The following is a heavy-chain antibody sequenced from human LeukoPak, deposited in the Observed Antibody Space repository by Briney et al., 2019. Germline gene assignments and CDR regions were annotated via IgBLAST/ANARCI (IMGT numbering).Heavy chain of an antibody. CDR1: GFTFSSYW. Sequence: EGSLRLSCAASGFTFSSYWMSWVRQAPGKGLEWVANIKQDGSEKYYVDSVKGRFTISRDNAKNSLYLQMNSLRAEDTAVYYCAREYSSSWYPPPLYYYYYMDVWGKGTTVTISS. D-gene: IGHD6-13*01. J-gene: IGHJ6*03. CDR2: IKQDGSEK. CDR3: AREYSSSWYPPPLYYYYYMDV. V-gene: IGHV3-7*01.